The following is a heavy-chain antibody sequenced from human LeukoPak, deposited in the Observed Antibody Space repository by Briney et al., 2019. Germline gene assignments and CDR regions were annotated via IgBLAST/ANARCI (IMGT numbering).Heavy chain of an antibody. D-gene: IGHD3-10*01. CDR3: ARGGLWFLGY. J-gene: IGHJ4*02. CDR2: INGGGVNT. Sequence: HSGGSLRLSCAASGFTFSSYAMSWVRQAPGKGLEWVSTINGGGVNTHYADSVKGRFTISRDNARNSLYLQMNSLRAEDTAVYFCARGGLWFLGYWGRGTLVTVSS. V-gene: IGHV3-23*01. CDR1: GFTFSSYA.